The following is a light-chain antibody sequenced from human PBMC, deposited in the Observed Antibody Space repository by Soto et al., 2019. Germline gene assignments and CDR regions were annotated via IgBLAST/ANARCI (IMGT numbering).Light chain of an antibody. CDR3: QQSHSTPTWT. V-gene: IGKV1-39*01. Sequence: DIQMTQSPSSLSASVGDRVIITCRASQSIDNFLNWYQQKPGKAPKLLIYAASSLQTGVPSRFSGSGSGTEFTLTISSLEPEDFATYSCQQSHSTPTWTFGQGTKVESK. J-gene: IGKJ1*01. CDR2: AAS. CDR1: QSIDNF.